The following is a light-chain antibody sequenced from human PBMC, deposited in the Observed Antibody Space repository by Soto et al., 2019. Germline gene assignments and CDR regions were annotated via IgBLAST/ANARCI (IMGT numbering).Light chain of an antibody. CDR3: QQYASYWK. J-gene: IGKJ1*01. V-gene: IGKV1-5*03. Sequence: ILMSQSPSSLSASVGDRVTITCRASQDLDKWLAWYQQKQGNAPNLLIYKSSTLREGVPSRFSGFGSGTEYILTITELQPDDFGTYYCQQYASYWKFGQGTMVEIK. CDR2: KSS. CDR1: QDLDKW.